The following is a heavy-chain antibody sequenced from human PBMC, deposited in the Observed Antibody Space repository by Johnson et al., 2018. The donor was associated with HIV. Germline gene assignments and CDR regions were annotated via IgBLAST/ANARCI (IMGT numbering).Heavy chain of an antibody. CDR1: GFTFSDYA. Sequence: QVQLVESGGGVVQPGRSLRLSCVASGFTFSDYALHWVRQTPGKRLEWVAVISYDGTNADYGDSLKGRFTMSRDNSKNTIYRQMNSLRLEVTGVYYCAIDSIERERRDGCDRRVGFDLWGHGTRVTVSS. J-gene: IGHJ3*01. D-gene: IGHD1-1*01. CDR3: AIDSIERERRDGCDRRVGFDL. CDR2: ISYDGTNA. V-gene: IGHV3-30-3*01.